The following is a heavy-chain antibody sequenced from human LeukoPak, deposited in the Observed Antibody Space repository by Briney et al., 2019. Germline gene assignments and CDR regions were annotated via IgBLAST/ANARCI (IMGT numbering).Heavy chain of an antibody. D-gene: IGHD3-3*01. Sequence: GGSLRLSCAASGFTFSSYEMNWVRQAPGKGLEWVSYISSSGSTIYYADSVKGRFTISRDNAKNSLYLQMNSLRGEDTAVYYCARYYDFWSGYYRDWGQGTLVTVSS. CDR3: ARYYDFWSGYYRD. J-gene: IGHJ4*02. V-gene: IGHV3-48*03. CDR2: ISSSGSTI. CDR1: GFTFSSYE.